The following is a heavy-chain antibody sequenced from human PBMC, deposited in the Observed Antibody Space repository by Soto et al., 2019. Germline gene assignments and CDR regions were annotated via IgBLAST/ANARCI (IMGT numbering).Heavy chain of an antibody. V-gene: IGHV4-34*01. J-gene: IGHJ5*02. D-gene: IGHD2-21*01. CDR3: ARGSIFRGSKNWCDP. CDR2: INHSGST. Sequence: QVQLQQWGAGLLKPSETLSLTCAGDGGSFSGYYWSWIRQPPGKGLEWIGGINHSGSTNYNPSLKSRVTRSVDTAKNQSSLKLSSVTAADTAVDYCARGSIFRGSKNWCDPWGQGTLVTVSS. CDR1: GGSFSGYY.